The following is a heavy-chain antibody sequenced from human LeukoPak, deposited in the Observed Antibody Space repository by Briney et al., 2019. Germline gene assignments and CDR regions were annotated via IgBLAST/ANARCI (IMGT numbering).Heavy chain of an antibody. CDR2: ISGSGGST. Sequence: PGGSLRLSCAASGFTFSSYAMSWVRQAPGKGLEWVSAISGSGGSTYYADSVKGRFTISRDNSKNTLYLQVNSLRAEDTAIYYCAKGLFYDSGDHYYFDYWGQGTLVTVSS. CDR3: AKGLFYDSGDHYYFDY. CDR1: GFTFSSYA. J-gene: IGHJ4*02. D-gene: IGHD3-22*01. V-gene: IGHV3-23*01.